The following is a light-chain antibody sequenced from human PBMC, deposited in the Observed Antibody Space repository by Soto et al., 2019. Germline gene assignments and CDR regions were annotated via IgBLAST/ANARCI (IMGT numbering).Light chain of an antibody. CDR2: DNN. V-gene: IGLV1-51*01. CDR3: VTCDTGLSAGVV. CDR1: SSNIGNNY. Sequence: QSVLTQPPSVSAAPGQKVTISCSGSSSNIGNNYVSWYQHLPGTAPKLLIYDNNKRPSGIPDRFSGSKSGTSATLGITGLQTGDEADYYCVTCDTGLSAGVVFGGGTKLTVL. J-gene: IGLJ2*01.